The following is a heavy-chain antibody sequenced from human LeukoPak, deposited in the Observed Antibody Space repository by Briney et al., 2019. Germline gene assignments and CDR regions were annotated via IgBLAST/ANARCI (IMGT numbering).Heavy chain of an antibody. CDR2: INHSGST. V-gene: IGHV4-34*01. Sequence: KPSETLSLTCAVYGGSFSGYYWSWIRQPPGKGLEWIGEINHSGSTNYNPSLKSRVTISVDTSKNQFSLKLSSVTAADTAVYYCATLARLAAAGTSPRPYWGQGTLVTVSS. J-gene: IGHJ4*02. CDR1: GGSFSGYY. D-gene: IGHD6-13*01. CDR3: ATLARLAAAGTSPRPY.